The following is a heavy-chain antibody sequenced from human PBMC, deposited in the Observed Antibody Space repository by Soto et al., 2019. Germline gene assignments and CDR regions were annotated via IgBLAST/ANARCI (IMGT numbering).Heavy chain of an antibody. CDR3: ARGAGFGYYYYHMDL. CDR1: GDSVTDISDY. CDR2: IYYSGSA. Sequence: PSETLSLTCTVSGDSVTDISDYWNRVRQPPGKGLEWIGYIYYSGSADYNPSLGSRVTISIDASKNQGSLKLTSVSAAPPAVSFCARGAGFGYYYYHMDLWGQGTTVTVSS. V-gene: IGHV4-61*01. D-gene: IGHD1-26*01. J-gene: IGHJ6*02.